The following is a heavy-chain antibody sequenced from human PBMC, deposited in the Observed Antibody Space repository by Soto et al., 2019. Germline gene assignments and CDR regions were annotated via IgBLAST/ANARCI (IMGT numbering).Heavy chain of an antibody. CDR3: AREVAADGTFREDVFDI. V-gene: IGHV1-69*12. Sequence: QVHLVQSGAEVKKPGSSVKVSCKASGGTFSNHAINWVRQAPGQGLEWMGRIIPIFTTTNYAQKFQGRVTNTADEPTITAYMELSSLKHDETAVYYCAREVAADGTFREDVFDIWGQGTLVTVSS. CDR1: GGTFSNHA. J-gene: IGHJ3*02. CDR2: IIPIFTTT. D-gene: IGHD6-13*01.